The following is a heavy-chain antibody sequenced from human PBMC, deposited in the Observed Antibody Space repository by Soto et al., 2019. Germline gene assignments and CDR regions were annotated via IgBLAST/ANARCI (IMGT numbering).Heavy chain of an antibody. CDR3: ARSIPEYSRSRGNWFDP. D-gene: IGHD6-6*01. J-gene: IGHJ5*02. Sequence: TLSLICTVSGGSICSGGYYWSWIRQHPGKGLEWIGYIYYSGSTYYNPSLKSRDTISVDTSKNQFSLKLSSVTAADTAVYSCARSIPEYSRSRGNWFDPWGQGPLATVSS. CDR2: IYYSGST. V-gene: IGHV4-31*03. CDR1: GGSICSGGYY.